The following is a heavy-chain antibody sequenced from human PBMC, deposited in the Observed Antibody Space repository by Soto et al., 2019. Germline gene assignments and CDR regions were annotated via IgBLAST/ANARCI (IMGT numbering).Heavy chain of an antibody. CDR2: ITSDGDST. CDR1: GFTFSKYA. CDR3: VKGNQLLRYYFEF. Sequence: GGSLRLSCSVSGFTFSKYAMHWVRQAPGKGLEYVSGITSDGDSTWHADSVKDRFTISRDNSKNTLFLQMSSLRVEDTAIYFCVKGNQLLRYYFEFWGPGTLITVS. D-gene: IGHD2-15*01. V-gene: IGHV3-64D*06. J-gene: IGHJ4*01.